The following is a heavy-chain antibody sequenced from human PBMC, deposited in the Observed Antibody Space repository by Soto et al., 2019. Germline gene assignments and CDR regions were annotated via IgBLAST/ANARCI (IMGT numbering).Heavy chain of an antibody. CDR2: IYYGGST. V-gene: IGHV4-31*03. D-gene: IGHD2-15*01. J-gene: IGHJ6*02. Sequence: PSETLSLTCTVSGGSISSGGYYWSWIRQHPGKGLEWIGYIYYGGSTYYNPSLKSRVTISVDTSKNQFSLKLSSVTAADTAVYYCARDSPVVVVAATKRYYYYGMDVWGQGTTVTVSS. CDR1: GGSISSGGYY. CDR3: ARDSPVVVVAATKRYYYYGMDV.